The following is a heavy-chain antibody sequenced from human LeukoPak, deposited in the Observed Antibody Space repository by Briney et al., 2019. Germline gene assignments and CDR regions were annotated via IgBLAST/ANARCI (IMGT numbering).Heavy chain of an antibody. D-gene: IGHD4-17*01. CDR2: ISYDGSNK. V-gene: IGHV3-30*18. CDR1: GFTFSNYG. Sequence: GRSLRLSCAASGFTFSNYGMHWVRQAPGKGLEWVAVISYDGSNKYYADSVRGRFTISRDNSKNTLYLQMNSLRAEDTAVYYCAKDPAVTKGPILYYFDYWGQGTLVTVSS. CDR3: AKDPAVTKGPILYYFDY. J-gene: IGHJ4*02.